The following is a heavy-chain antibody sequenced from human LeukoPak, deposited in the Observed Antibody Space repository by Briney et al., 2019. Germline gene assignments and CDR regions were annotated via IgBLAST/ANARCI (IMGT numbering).Heavy chain of an antibody. Sequence: GGSLRLSCSASGFPFSSYAMEWVRHAPGGGRGYVSAISDSGGSTYYADSVKGRFTISRDNSKNTLYLQMSSLRAEDTAVYFCVRGYSFGPYGMDVWGQGTTVTVSS. CDR3: VRGYSFGPYGMDV. D-gene: IGHD2-15*01. CDR2: ISDSGGST. J-gene: IGHJ6*02. V-gene: IGHV3-64D*09. CDR1: GFPFSSYA.